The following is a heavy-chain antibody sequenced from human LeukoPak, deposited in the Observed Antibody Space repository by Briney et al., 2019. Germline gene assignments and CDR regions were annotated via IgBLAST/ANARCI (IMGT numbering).Heavy chain of an antibody. CDR2: INPNSGGT. CDR1: GYTFTGYY. CDR3: ASDIVVVPAARVNWFDP. J-gene: IGHJ5*02. V-gene: IGHV1-2*02. Sequence: ASVKVSCKASGYTFTGYYMHWVRQAPGQGLEWMGWINPNSGGTNYAQKFQGRVTITADKSTSTAYMELSSLRSEDTAVYYCASDIVVVPAARVNWFDPWGQGTLVTVSS. D-gene: IGHD2-2*01.